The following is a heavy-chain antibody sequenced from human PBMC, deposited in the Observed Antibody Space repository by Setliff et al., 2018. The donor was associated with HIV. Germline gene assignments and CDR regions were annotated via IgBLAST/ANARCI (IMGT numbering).Heavy chain of an antibody. D-gene: IGHD3-3*01. V-gene: IGHV3-49*04. CDR3: TRDGAYHNFWSGYFFVY. Sequence: GGSLRLSCAASGLTFNAHAMSWVRQAPGKGLEWIGFIRNKAYAGTTEYAASVKGRFTISRDDSKNTTYLQMNSLRTEDTAIYYCTRDGAYHNFWSGYFFVYWGPGALVTVSS. CDR2: IRNKAYAGTT. CDR1: GLTFNAHA. J-gene: IGHJ4*02.